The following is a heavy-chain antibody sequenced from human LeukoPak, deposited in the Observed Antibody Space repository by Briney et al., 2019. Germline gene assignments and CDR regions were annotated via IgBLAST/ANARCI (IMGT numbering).Heavy chain of an antibody. CDR2: ISAYNGNT. Sequence: ASVKVSCKASGYTFTSYEISWVRQAPGQGLEWMAWISAYNGNTNYAQNLQGRVTMTTDTSTGTAYMELRSLRSDDTAVYYCARHYYDSGGYNSAFDYWGQGTLVTVSS. D-gene: IGHD3-22*01. V-gene: IGHV1-18*01. J-gene: IGHJ4*02. CDR3: ARHYYDSGGYNSAFDY. CDR1: GYTFTSYE.